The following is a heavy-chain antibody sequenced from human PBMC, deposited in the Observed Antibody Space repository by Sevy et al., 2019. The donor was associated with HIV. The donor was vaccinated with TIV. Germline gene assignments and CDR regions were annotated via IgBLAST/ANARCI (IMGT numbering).Heavy chain of an antibody. CDR1: GGSIRSGRYY. Sequence: SETLSLTCNVSGGSIRSGRYYWSWIRQPAGKGLEWIGRIYIRGTTNYNTSLKSRITMSVDTSKNQCSLRLSSVTATETAVYYCARELSDYGMDVWGQGTTVTVSS. V-gene: IGHV4-61*02. CDR3: ARELSDYGMDV. J-gene: IGHJ6*02. CDR2: IYIRGTT.